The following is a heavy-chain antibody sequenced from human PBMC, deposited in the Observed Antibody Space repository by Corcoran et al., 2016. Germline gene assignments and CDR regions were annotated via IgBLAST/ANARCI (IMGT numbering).Heavy chain of an antibody. CDR3: ARAGTDYYDSKNWFDP. J-gene: IGHJ5*02. CDR1: GYSFTSYW. CDR2: IDPSDSYT. V-gene: IGHV5-10-1*03. D-gene: IGHD3-22*01. Sequence: EVQLVQSGAEVKKPGESLRISCKGSGYSFTSYWISWVRQMPGKGLEWMGRIDPSDSYTNYSPSFQGHVTISADKSISTAYLQWSSLKASDTAMYYCARAGTDYYDSKNWFDPWGQGTLVTVSS.